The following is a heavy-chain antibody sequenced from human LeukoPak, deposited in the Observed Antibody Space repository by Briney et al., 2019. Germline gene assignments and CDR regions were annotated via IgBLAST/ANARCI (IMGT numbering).Heavy chain of an antibody. CDR2: IYYSGST. J-gene: IGHJ6*03. CDR1: GGSISSYY. D-gene: IGHD6-13*01. CDR3: ARIAADTLYYMDV. V-gene: IGHV4-59*01. Sequence: SETLSLTCTVSGGSISSYYWSWLRQPPGKGLEWIGYIYYSGSTNYNPSLKSRVTISVDTSKNQFSLKLSSVTAADTAVYYCARIAADTLYYMDVWGKGTTVTISS.